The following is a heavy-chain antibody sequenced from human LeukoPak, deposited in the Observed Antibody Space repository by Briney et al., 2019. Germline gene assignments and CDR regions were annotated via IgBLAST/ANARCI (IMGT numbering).Heavy chain of an antibody. V-gene: IGHV3-30*18. D-gene: IGHD3-10*01. Sequence: GGSLRLSCAASGFTFSSYGMHWVRQAPGKGLEWVAVISYDGSNKYYADSVKGRFTISRDNSKNTLYLQMNSLRAEDTAVYYCAKGAVRGVMRYYFDYWGQGTLVTVSS. CDR1: GFTFSSYG. J-gene: IGHJ4*02. CDR3: AKGAVRGVMRYYFDY. CDR2: ISYDGSNK.